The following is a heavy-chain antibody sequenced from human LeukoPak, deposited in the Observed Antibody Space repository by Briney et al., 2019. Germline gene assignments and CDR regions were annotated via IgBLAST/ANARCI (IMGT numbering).Heavy chain of an antibody. CDR2: IKSKTDGGTT. J-gene: IGHJ4*02. CDR1: GFTFSNAW. Sequence: GGSLRLSCAASGFTFSNAWMSWVRQAPGKGLEWVGRIKSKTDGGTTDYATPVKGRFTISRDDSKNTPYLQMNSLKTEDTAVYYCTTGVVVVAATDYWGQGTLVTVSS. V-gene: IGHV3-15*01. D-gene: IGHD2-15*01. CDR3: TTGVVVVAATDY.